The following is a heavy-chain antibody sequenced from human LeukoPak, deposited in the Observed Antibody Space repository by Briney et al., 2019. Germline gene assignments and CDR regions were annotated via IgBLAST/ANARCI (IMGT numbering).Heavy chain of an antibody. CDR2: IYYSGST. CDR3: ARGPIAAAGRLIAVGYYFDY. J-gene: IGHJ4*02. V-gene: IGHV4-39*01. Sequence: SETLSLTCTVSGGSISSSSYYWGWIRQPPGKGLEWTGSIYYSGSTYYNPSLKSRVTISVDTSKNQFSLKLSSVTAADTAVYYCARGPIAAAGRLIAVGYYFDYWGQGTLVTVSS. CDR1: GGSISSSSYY. D-gene: IGHD6-13*01.